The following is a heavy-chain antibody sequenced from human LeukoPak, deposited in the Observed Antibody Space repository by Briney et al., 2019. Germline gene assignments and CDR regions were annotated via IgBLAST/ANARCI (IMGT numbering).Heavy chain of an antibody. J-gene: IGHJ4*02. CDR1: GGSISGDC. D-gene: IGHD1-26*01. CDR2: TSYSGNT. Sequence: PSETLSLTCTVSGGSISGDCWNWIRQPPGKGLEWIGYTSYSGNTDYKPSLRSRVTMSVDTSKNQLSLKLTSATAADTAVYYCARWHSHGRYFDYWGQGALVTVSS. V-gene: IGHV4-59*01. CDR3: ARWHSHGRYFDY.